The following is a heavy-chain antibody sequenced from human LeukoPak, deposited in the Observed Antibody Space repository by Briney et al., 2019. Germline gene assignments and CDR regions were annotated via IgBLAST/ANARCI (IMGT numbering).Heavy chain of an antibody. J-gene: IGHJ4*02. V-gene: IGHV4-59*08. D-gene: IGHD3-10*01. Sequence: SETLSLTCTVSGGSISSYYWSWIRQPPGKGLEWIGYIYYSGSTNYNPSLKSRVTISVDTSKNQFSLKLSSVTAADTAVYYCARHMVRGVIHYFDYWGQGTLVTVSS. CDR1: GGSISSYY. CDR3: ARHMVRGVIHYFDY. CDR2: IYYSGST.